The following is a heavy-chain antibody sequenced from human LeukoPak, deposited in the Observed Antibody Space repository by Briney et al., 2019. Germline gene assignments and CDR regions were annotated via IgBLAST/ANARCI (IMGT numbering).Heavy chain of an antibody. CDR3: ARDKDEGSQLWLRPRSKSHGVFDY. D-gene: IGHD5-18*01. Sequence: ASVKVSCKASGYTFTSYYMHWVRQAPGQGLEWMGIINPSGGSTSYAQKFQGRVTMTRDMSTSTVYMELSSLRAEDTAVYYCARDKDEGSQLWLRPRSKSHGVFDYWGQGTLVTVSS. CDR1: GYTFTSYY. J-gene: IGHJ4*02. CDR2: INPSGGST. V-gene: IGHV1-46*01.